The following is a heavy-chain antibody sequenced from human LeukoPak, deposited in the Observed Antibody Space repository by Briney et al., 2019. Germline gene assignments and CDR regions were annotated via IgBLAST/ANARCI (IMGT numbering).Heavy chain of an antibody. D-gene: IGHD1-26*01. CDR3: AKTKGAIDHDY. V-gene: IGHV3-23*01. CDR1: GFTFSGFA. CDR2: LSDSGGST. J-gene: IGHJ4*02. Sequence: GGSLRLSCAASGFTFSGFAMSWVRQAPGKGLEWVSTLSDSGGSTYYADSVKGRFTISRDNSKNTLYLQMNSLRAEDTAVYFCAKTKGAIDHDYWGQGTLVTVSS.